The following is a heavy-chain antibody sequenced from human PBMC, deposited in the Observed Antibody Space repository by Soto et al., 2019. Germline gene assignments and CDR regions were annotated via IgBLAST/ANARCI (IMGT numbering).Heavy chain of an antibody. CDR2: IDHSGSS. CDR3: ARSLRRGPPFDY. Sequence: SETLSLTCAVYSGSFSGYYWTWIRQPPGKGLEWIGEIDHSGSSNYNPSLKSRVTISLDTSKNQFSLKLSSVTAADTAVYYCARSLRRGPPFDYWGQGTLVTVSS. D-gene: IGHD3-10*01. CDR1: SGSFSGYY. V-gene: IGHV4-34*01. J-gene: IGHJ4*02.